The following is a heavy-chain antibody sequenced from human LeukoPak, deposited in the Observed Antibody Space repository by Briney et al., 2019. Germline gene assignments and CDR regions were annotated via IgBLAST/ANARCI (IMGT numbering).Heavy chain of an antibody. V-gene: IGHV3-23*01. CDR2: ISGSGGST. CDR1: GFTFSSYA. J-gene: IGHJ4*02. CDR3: AKVVEVVVVAASFDY. Sequence: GGSLRLSCAASGFTFSSYAMSWVRQAPGKGLEWVSAISGSGGSTYYADSVKGRFTISRDNSKNTLYLQMNSLRAEDTAVYYCAKVVEVVVVAASFDYWGQGTLVTVSS. D-gene: IGHD2-15*01.